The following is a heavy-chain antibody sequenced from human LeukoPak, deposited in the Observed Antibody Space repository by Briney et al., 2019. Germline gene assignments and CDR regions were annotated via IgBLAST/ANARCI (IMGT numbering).Heavy chain of an antibody. D-gene: IGHD3-10*01. CDR1: GGTFSSYA. CDR3: ARWNYYGSGRYYYYYYMDV. V-gene: IGHV1-69*06. CDR2: IIPIFGTA. J-gene: IGHJ6*03. Sequence: ASVKVSCKASGGTFSSYAISWVRQAPGQGLEWMGGIIPIFGTANYAQKFQGRVTITADKSTSTAYMELSSLRSEDTAVYYCARWNYYGSGRYYYYYYMDVWGKGTTVTVSS.